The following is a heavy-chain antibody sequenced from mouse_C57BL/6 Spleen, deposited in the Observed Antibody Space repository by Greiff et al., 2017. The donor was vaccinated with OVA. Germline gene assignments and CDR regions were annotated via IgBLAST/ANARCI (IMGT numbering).Heavy chain of an antibody. CDR1: GFTFSSYT. D-gene: IGHD2-1*01. Sequence: EVHLVESGGGLVKPGGSLKLSCAASGFTFSSYTMSWVRQTPEKRLEWVATISGGGGNTYYPDSVKGRFTISRDNAKNTLYLQMSSLRSEDTALYYCARQGLLYAMDYWGQGTSVTVSS. J-gene: IGHJ4*01. V-gene: IGHV5-9*01. CDR2: ISGGGGNT. CDR3: ARQGLLYAMDY.